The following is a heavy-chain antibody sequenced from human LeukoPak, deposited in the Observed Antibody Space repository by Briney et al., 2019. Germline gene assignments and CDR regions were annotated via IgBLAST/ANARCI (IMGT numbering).Heavy chain of an antibody. D-gene: IGHD2/OR15-2a*01. CDR3: AREWRIVLDAFDI. CDR1: GGSISSGSYY. CDR2: IYTSGST. J-gene: IGHJ3*02. Sequence: SETLSLTCTVSGGSISSGSYYWSWIRQPAGKGLEWIGRIYTSGSTNYNPSLKSRVTISVDTSKNLFSLKLSSVTAADTAVYYCAREWRIVLDAFDIWGQGTMVTVSS. V-gene: IGHV4-61*02.